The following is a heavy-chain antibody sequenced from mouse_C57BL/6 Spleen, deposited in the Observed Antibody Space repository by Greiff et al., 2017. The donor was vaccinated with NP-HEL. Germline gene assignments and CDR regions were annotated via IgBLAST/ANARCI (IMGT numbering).Heavy chain of an antibody. V-gene: IGHV5-15*01. Sequence: EVKLMESGGGLVQPGGSLKLSCAASGFTFSDYGMAWVRQAPRKGPEWVAFISNLAYSIYYADTVTGRFTISRENAKNTLYLEMSSLRSEDTAMYYCARLSTTVVASPYAMDYWGQGTSVTVSS. CDR1: GFTFSDYG. D-gene: IGHD1-1*01. CDR2: ISNLAYSI. J-gene: IGHJ4*01. CDR3: ARLSTTVVASPYAMDY.